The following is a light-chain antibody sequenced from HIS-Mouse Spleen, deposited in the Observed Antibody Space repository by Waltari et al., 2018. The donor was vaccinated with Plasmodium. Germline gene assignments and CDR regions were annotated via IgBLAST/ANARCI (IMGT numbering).Light chain of an antibody. CDR3: QQYNNWSFT. J-gene: IGKJ3*01. V-gene: IGKV3-15*01. CDR1: QMVSSN. CDR2: GAS. Sequence: IVMTQSPATLSVSPGERATLSCRASQMVSSNVAWYQQKPGQAPRLLIYGASTRATGIPARFSGSGSGTEFTLTISSLQSEDFAVYYCQQYNNWSFTFGPGTKVDIK.